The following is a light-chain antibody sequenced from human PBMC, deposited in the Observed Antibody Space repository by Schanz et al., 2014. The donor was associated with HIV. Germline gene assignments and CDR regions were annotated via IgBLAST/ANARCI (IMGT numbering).Light chain of an antibody. Sequence: EIVLTQSPGTLSLSPGERATLSCRASQSVSSSYLAWYQQKPGQAPSLLIYGASSRASGFPDRFSGSGSGTDFPLTISRLEPEDFAVYYCQQYGSSPWTFGQGTKVEIK. CDR1: QSVSSSY. CDR3: QQYGSSPWT. J-gene: IGKJ1*01. CDR2: GAS. V-gene: IGKV3-20*01.